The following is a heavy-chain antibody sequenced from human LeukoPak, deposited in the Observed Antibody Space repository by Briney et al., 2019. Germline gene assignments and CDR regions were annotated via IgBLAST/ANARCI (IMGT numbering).Heavy chain of an antibody. CDR1: GGSIDSSSYY. Sequence: SETLSLTCAVSGGSIDSSSYYWGWIRQPPGKGREWIGSIFRTGSTYYSASLKSRVSISVDTSKNHIALKLTSVTASDTAVYFCARRVGFYGSGSLNYFDPWGQGILVSVS. CDR2: IFRTGST. J-gene: IGHJ5*01. V-gene: IGHV4-39*02. D-gene: IGHD3-10*01. CDR3: ARRVGFYGSGSLNYFDP.